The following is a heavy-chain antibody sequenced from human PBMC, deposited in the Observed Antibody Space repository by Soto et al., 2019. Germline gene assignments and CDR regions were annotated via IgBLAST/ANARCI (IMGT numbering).Heavy chain of an antibody. D-gene: IGHD6-13*01. CDR2: IIAIFGTA. CDR1: GCTFSSYA. Sequence: SVKVSCKASGCTFSSYAIRWVRQAPGQGLEWMGGIIAIFGTANYAQQFQGRVTITADESTSTAYMELSSLRSEDTAVYYCARSTAGRRGLSYYYPYGMDVWGQGTTVTVSS. J-gene: IGHJ6*02. V-gene: IGHV1-69*13. CDR3: ARSTAGRRGLSYYYPYGMDV.